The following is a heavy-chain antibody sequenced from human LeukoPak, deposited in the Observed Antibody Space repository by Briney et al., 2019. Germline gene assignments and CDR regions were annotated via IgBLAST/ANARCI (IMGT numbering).Heavy chain of an antibody. CDR2: ISSSGSTI. V-gene: IGHV3-48*03. J-gene: IGHJ6*02. CDR1: GFTFSSYE. Sequence: GGSLRLSCAASGFTFSSYEMNWVRRAPGKGLEWVSYISSSGSTIYYADSVKGRFTISRDNAKNSLYLQMNSLRAEDTAVYYCARDQYDYYGMDVWGQGTTVTVSS. CDR3: ARDQYDYYGMDV.